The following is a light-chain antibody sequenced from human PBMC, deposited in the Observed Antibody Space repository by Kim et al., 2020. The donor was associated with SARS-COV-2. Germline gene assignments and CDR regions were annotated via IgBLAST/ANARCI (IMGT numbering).Light chain of an antibody. J-gene: IGKJ1*01. CDR1: QTISSY. CDR2: AAS. Sequence: ASVGDRVTITCRASQTISSYLSWYQRKPGKAPQLLIYAASNLQSGVPSRFSGSGSGTDFTLTINSLQPEDFATYFCQQTYNTPRTFGQGTKVDIK. CDR3: QQTYNTPRT. V-gene: IGKV1-39*01.